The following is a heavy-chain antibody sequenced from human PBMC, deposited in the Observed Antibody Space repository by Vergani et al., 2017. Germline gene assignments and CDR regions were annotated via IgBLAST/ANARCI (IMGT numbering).Heavy chain of an antibody. V-gene: IGHV1-2*02. CDR2: INPKNGLT. CDR3: TSFPTETSEYYDSTGYYHRFFEK. Sequence: QVQLVQSGSELKKPGASVKVSCKASGYTFTSYAMNWVRQAPGQGLEWMGWINPKNGLTKYAQRFQGRVSLTRDTSITTAFMELSSLRSDDTAMYYCTSFPTETSEYYDSTGYYHRFFEKWGQGTLVTVSS. J-gene: IGHJ4*02. D-gene: IGHD3-16*01. CDR1: GYTFTSYA.